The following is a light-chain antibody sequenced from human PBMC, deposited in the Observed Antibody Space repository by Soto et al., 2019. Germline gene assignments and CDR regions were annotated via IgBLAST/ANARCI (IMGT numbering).Light chain of an antibody. CDR1: SGSIASNY. CDR2: EDN. J-gene: IGLJ2*01. CDR3: QSYDSSTVV. Sequence: NFMLTQPHSVSESSGKTVTISCTRSSGSIASNYVQWYQQRPGSAPTTVISEDNQRPSGVPDRFSGSTDGSSNSASLTISGLQTEDEADYYCQSYDSSTVVFGGGTKLTVL. V-gene: IGLV6-57*04.